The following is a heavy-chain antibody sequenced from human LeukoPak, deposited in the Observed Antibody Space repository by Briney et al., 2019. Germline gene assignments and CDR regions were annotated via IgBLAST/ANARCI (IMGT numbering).Heavy chain of an antibody. J-gene: IGHJ4*02. V-gene: IGHV1-69*13. D-gene: IGHD3-16*01. CDR1: GGTFSSYA. CDR2: IIPIFGTA. CDR3: ARVGSYDYVWGSLDY. Sequence: ASVKVSCKASGGTFSSYAISWVRQAPGQGREWMGGIIPIFGTANYAQKFQGRVTITADESTSTAYMELSSLRSEDTAVYYCARVGSYDYVWGSLDYWGQGTLVTVSS.